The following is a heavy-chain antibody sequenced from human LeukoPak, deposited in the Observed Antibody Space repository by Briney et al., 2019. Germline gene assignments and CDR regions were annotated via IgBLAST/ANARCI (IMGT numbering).Heavy chain of an antibody. CDR1: GFTFSSYA. D-gene: IGHD1-26*01. CDR2: FSFNGEST. CDR3: ARVVGANWFDP. Sequence: PGGSLRLSCAASGFTFSSYAMTWVRQAPGKGLEWVSSFSFNGESTYYADSVKGRFTISRDNAKNSLYLQMNSLRAEDTAVYYCARVVGANWFDPWGQGTLVTVSS. J-gene: IGHJ5*02. V-gene: IGHV3-23*01.